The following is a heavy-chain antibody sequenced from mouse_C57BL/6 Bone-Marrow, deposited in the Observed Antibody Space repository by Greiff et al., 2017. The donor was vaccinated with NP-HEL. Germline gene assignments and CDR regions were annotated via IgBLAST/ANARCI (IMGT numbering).Heavy chain of an antibody. CDR1: GYAFANYL. Sequence: VQRVESGAELVRPGTSVKVSCKASGYAFANYLIEWVKQRPGQGLEWIGVINPGSGGTNYNEKFKGKATLTADKSSSTAYMQLSSLTSEDSAVYFCARQRGPYYAMDYWGQGTSVTVSS. CDR3: ARQRGPYYAMDY. J-gene: IGHJ4*01. V-gene: IGHV1-54*01. CDR2: INPGSGGT. D-gene: IGHD3-3*01.